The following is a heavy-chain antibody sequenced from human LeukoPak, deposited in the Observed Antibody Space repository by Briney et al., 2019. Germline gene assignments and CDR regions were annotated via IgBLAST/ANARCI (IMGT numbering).Heavy chain of an antibody. CDR2: INPNSGGT. V-gene: IGHV1-2*02. CDR3: ARDGTPYGDYVYNWFDP. J-gene: IGHJ5*02. CDR1: GYTFTGYY. D-gene: IGHD4-17*01. Sequence: GASVKVSCKASGYTFTGYYMHWVRQAPGQGLEWMGWINPNSGGTNYAQKFQGRVTMTRDTSISTAYMELSRLRSDDTAVYYCARDGTPYGDYVYNWFDPWGQGTLVTVSS.